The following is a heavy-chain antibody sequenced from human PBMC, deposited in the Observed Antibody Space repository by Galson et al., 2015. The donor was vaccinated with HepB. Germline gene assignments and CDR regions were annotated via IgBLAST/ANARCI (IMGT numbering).Heavy chain of an antibody. J-gene: IGHJ3*02. D-gene: IGHD3-10*01. CDR2: IYSGGST. CDR1: GFTVSSNY. V-gene: IGHV3-66*02. Sequence: SLRLSCAASGFTVSSNYMSWVRQAPGKGLEWVSIIYSGGSTYYADSVKGRFTISRDSSKNTLYLQMNSLRAEDTAVYYCARGFLENPSYYGSGSYFRAAFDIWVQATMVTVSS. CDR3: ARGFLENPSYYGSGSYFRAAFDI.